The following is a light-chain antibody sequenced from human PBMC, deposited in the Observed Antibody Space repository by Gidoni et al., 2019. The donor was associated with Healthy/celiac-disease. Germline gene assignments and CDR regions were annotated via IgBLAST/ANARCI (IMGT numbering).Light chain of an antibody. V-gene: IGLV2-14*03. J-gene: IGLJ2*01. CDR3: SSYTSSSTLGV. CDR2: DVS. CDR1: SSDVGGYNY. Sequence: QSALTQPASVSGSPGQSITISCTGTSSDVGGYNYVSWYQQHPGKAPNLMISDVSNRPSGVSNRFSGSKSGNTASLTISGLQAEDEADYYCSSYTSSSTLGVFGGGTKLTVL.